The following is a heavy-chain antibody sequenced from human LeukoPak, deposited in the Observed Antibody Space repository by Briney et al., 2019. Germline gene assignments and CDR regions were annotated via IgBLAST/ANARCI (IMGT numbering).Heavy chain of an antibody. J-gene: IGHJ5*02. D-gene: IGHD2-2*01. V-gene: IGHV3-30*02. CDR2: IRNDGSIR. CDR1: GFTFSSYG. CDR3: ARDFPIVVVPAAMAGGWFDP. Sequence: PGGSLRLSCAPSGFTFSSYGMHWVRQAPGKGLEWVAFIRNDGSIRYYADSLKGRFTISRDNSKNTLYLQMSSLRVDDTAVYYCARDFPIVVVPAAMAGGWFDPWGQGTLVTVSS.